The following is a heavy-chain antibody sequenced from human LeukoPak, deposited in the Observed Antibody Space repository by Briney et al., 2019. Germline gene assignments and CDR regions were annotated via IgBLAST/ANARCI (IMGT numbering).Heavy chain of an antibody. J-gene: IGHJ4*02. D-gene: IGHD6-19*01. CDR1: GFTFDRFA. CDR2: IGSNGRST. CDR3: VNQISGWVY. V-gene: IGHV3-64D*06. Sequence: GGSLRLSCSASGFTFDRFAMHWVRQAPGKGLEYLSGIGSNGRSTHNADSVKGRFTISRDNSKDTLFLQMTSLRAEDTAVYYCVNQISGWVYWGQGTLVTVSS.